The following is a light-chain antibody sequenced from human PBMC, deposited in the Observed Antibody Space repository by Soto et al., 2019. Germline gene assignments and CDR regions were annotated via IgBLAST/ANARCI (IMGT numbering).Light chain of an antibody. J-gene: IGKJ4*01. CDR2: AAS. Sequence: DIQMTQSPSSLSVSVGDRVTITCRASQSIGGFLNWYQQKLGKAPKLLIYAASSLQSGVPSRFSGSGSGTDFTLTISRMQPEDFATYYCQQSYSTPLTFGGGTKVEI. V-gene: IGKV1-39*01. CDR1: QSIGGF. CDR3: QQSYSTPLT.